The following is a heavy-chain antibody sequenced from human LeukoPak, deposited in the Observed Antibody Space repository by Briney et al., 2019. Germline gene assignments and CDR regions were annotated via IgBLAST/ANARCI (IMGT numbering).Heavy chain of an antibody. CDR3: ARDRITIFGVVTTLGDY. J-gene: IGHJ4*02. CDR1: GFTFSDYY. D-gene: IGHD3-3*01. CDR2: ISSSGSTI. Sequence: GGSLRLSCAASGFTFSDYYMSWIRQAPGKGLEWVSYISSSGSTIYYADSVKGRFTISRDNAKNSLYLQMNSLRAEDTAVYYCARDRITIFGVVTTLGDYWGQGTLVTVSS. V-gene: IGHV3-11*04.